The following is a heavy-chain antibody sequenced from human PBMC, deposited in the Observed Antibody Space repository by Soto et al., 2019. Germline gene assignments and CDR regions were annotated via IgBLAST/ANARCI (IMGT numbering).Heavy chain of an antibody. CDR2: IYYSGST. D-gene: IGHD6-13*01. Sequence: QLQLQESGPGLVKPSETLSLTCTVSGGSISSSSYYWGWTRQPPGKGLEWIGSIYYSGSTYYNPSLKSRVTISVDTSKNQFSLKLSSVTAADTAVYYCARLRIAAAGTEYWGQGTLVTVSS. J-gene: IGHJ4*02. CDR1: GGSISSSSYY. V-gene: IGHV4-39*01. CDR3: ARLRIAAAGTEY.